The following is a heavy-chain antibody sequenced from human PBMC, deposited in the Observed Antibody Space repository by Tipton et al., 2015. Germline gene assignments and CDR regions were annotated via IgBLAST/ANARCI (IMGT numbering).Heavy chain of an antibody. D-gene: IGHD3-22*01. Sequence: GLVKPSETLSLTCTVSGGSVSSGSYYWSWIRQPPGKGLEWIGYISFSDTTHYNPSLESRITISLNTSKNQFSLKMSSVTAADTAVYFCARDAWAGDSRGFYYIYWGQGTLVRASS. CDR2: ISFSDTT. V-gene: IGHV4-61*01. J-gene: IGHJ4*02. CDR3: ARDAWAGDSRGFYYIY. CDR1: GGSVSSGSYY.